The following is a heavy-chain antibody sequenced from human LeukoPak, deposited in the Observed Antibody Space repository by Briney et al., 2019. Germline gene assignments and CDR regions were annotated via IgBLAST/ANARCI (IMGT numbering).Heavy chain of an antibody. Sequence: PGGSLRLSCAASGFTFSSYDMSWVRQAPGKGLEWVSSISGSGGSTYYADSVKGRFTISRDNSKNTLYLQMNSLRAEDTAVYYCAKTHSSSWHPLDFWGQGTLVTASS. J-gene: IGHJ4*02. D-gene: IGHD6-13*01. V-gene: IGHV3-23*01. CDR1: GFTFSSYD. CDR2: ISGSGGST. CDR3: AKTHSSSWHPLDF.